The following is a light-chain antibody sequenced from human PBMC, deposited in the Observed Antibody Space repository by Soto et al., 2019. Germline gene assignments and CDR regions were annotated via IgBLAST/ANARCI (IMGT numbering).Light chain of an antibody. CDR3: QQRSNWPYT. CDR2: DAS. J-gene: IGKJ2*01. Sequence: EIVLTQSPATLSLSPGEIATLSCRASQSVSSYLSWYQQKPGQAPRLLIYDASNRAPGIPARFSGSGSGTDFTLTISSLEPEDFAVYYCQQRSNWPYTFGQGTKLEIK. V-gene: IGKV3-11*01. CDR1: QSVSSY.